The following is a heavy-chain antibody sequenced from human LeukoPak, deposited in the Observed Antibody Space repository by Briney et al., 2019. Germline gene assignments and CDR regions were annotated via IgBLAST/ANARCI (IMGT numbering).Heavy chain of an antibody. D-gene: IGHD6-13*01. CDR2: IYPGDSDT. CDR1: GYTFSTYW. V-gene: IGHV5-51*01. J-gene: IGHJ4*02. CDR3: ARMIATGDRGYFDY. Sequence: GESLKISCKGSGYTFSTYWIAWVRQMPGKGLEWMAIIYPGDSDTRYSPSFQSQVTISVDRSVSTAYLQWSGLKTSDTAMYYCARMIATGDRGYFDYWGQGTLVTASS.